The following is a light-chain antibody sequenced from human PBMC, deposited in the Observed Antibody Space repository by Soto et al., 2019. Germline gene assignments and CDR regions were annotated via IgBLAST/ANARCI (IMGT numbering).Light chain of an antibody. CDR1: SSDVGVYNY. V-gene: IGLV2-11*01. J-gene: IGLJ1*01. CDR3: CSYAGRYIYV. Sequence: QSVLTRPRSVSGSPGQSVTISCTGTSSDVGVYNYVSWYQQHPGKAPKLLIYDVNKRPSGVPDRLSGSKSGNTASLTISGLQAEDEADYYCCSYAGRYIYVFGTGTKVTVL. CDR2: DVN.